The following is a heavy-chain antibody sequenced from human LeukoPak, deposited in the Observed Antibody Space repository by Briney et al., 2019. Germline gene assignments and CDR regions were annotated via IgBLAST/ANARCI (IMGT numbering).Heavy chain of an antibody. Sequence: PGGSLRLSCAASGFTFSTYSMSWVRQAPGKGLEWVSSISGSSTYIYYADSVKGRFTISRDNAKNSLYLQMNSLRAEDTVVYYCGRGPQQLVYSLHYWGQGTLVTVSS. J-gene: IGHJ4*02. CDR3: GRGPQQLVYSLHY. V-gene: IGHV3-21*01. CDR1: GFTFSTYS. D-gene: IGHD6-13*01. CDR2: ISGSSTYI.